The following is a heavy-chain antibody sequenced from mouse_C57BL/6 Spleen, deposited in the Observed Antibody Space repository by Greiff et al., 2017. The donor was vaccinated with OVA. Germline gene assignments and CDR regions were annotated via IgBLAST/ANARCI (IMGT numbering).Heavy chain of an antibody. J-gene: IGHJ4*01. CDR3: ARFLHYYGSSPYYAMDY. Sequence: QVQLQQSGTELVKPGASVTLSCKASGYTFTSYWMHWVKQRPGQGLEWIGNINPSNGGTNYNEKFKSKATLTVDKYSSTAYMQLSSLTSEDSAVYYCARFLHYYGSSPYYAMDYWGQGTSVTVSS. V-gene: IGHV1-53*01. CDR1: GYTFTSYW. D-gene: IGHD1-1*01. CDR2: INPSNGGT.